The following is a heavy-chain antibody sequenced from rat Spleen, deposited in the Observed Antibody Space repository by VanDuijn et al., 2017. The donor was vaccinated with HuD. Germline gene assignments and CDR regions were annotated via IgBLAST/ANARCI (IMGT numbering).Heavy chain of an antibody. D-gene: IGHD1-11*01. V-gene: IGHV5S13*01. CDR3: ARHGGLRNWFAY. CDR2: ISTDGDNT. Sequence: EVQLVESGGDLVQPGRSLKISCAASGSTFSNYDMAWVRQAPTKGLEWIASISTDGDNTYYRDSVKGRFTISRDNAKNTQYLQMDSLRSEDTATYDCARHGGLRNWFAYWGQGTLVTVSS. CDR1: GSTFSNYD. J-gene: IGHJ3*01.